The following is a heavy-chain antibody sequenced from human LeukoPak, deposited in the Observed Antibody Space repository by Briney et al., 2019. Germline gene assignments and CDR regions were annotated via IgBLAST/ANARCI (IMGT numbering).Heavy chain of an antibody. Sequence: AASGFTFSSYWMHWVRQAPGKGLVWVSRINNDGSSTSYADSVKGRFTISRDNAKNTLYLQMNSLRAEDTAVYYCARPTKEGSSWYWWFDPWGQGTLVTVSS. CDR2: INNDGSST. D-gene: IGHD6-13*01. CDR1: GFTFSSYW. J-gene: IGHJ5*02. CDR3: ARPTKEGSSWYWWFDP. V-gene: IGHV3-74*01.